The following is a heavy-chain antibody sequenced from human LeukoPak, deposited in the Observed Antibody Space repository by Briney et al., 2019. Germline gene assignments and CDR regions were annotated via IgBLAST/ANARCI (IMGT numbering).Heavy chain of an antibody. Sequence: SETLSLTCTVSGGSISSSNYYWVWIRQPPGKGREWIGNIYYTGSTYYNPSLKSRVTISVDTSKNQFSLRLISVTAADTAVYYCARGSKSDYGHPVDVWDKGTTVTVSS. D-gene: IGHD4/OR15-4a*01. CDR1: GGSISSSNYY. J-gene: IGHJ6*04. CDR3: ARGSKSDYGHPVDV. CDR2: IYYTGST. V-gene: IGHV4-39*07.